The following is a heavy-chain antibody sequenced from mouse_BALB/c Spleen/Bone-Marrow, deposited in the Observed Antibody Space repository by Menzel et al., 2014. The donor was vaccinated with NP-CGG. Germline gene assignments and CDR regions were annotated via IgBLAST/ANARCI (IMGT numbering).Heavy chain of an antibody. V-gene: IGHV4-1*02. CDR2: INPESSTI. CDR1: GFDFRRYW. J-gene: IGHJ2*01. D-gene: IGHD2-3*01. CDR3: ARLGYYGYFVD. Sequence: EVMLVESGGGLVQPGGSLKLSCAASGFDFRRYWMSWVRQAPGKGLEWIGEINPESSTINYTPSLKDKFIISRDNAKNTRYLQMSKVRSEDTALYYCARLGYYGYFVDWGQGTTLTVSS.